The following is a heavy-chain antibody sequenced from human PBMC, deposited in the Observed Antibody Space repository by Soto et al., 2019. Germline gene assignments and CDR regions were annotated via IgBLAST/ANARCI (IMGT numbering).Heavy chain of an antibody. J-gene: IGHJ6*02. Sequence: PSETLSLTCTVSGGSISSYYWSWIRQPPGKGLEWIGYIYYSGSTYYNPSLKSRVTISIDTSKNQFSLKLSSVTAADTAVYYCARESSYYYYGMDVWGQGTTVTVS. CDR3: ARESSYYYYGMDV. CDR1: GGSISSYY. CDR2: IYYSGST. V-gene: IGHV4-59*12.